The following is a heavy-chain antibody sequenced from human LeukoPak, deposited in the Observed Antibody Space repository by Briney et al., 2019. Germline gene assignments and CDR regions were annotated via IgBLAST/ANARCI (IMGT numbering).Heavy chain of an antibody. CDR3: ARWVDETTTYYYMDV. CDR1: GFTFSSYW. CDR2: IKQDGSEK. V-gene: IGHV3-7*01. D-gene: IGHD4-11*01. Sequence: PGVSLRLSCAASGFTFSSYWMSWVRQAPGKGLEWVANIKQDGSEKYYVDSVKGRFTISRDNAKNSLYLQMNSLRAEDTAVYYCARWVDETTTYYYMDVWGKGTTVTISS. J-gene: IGHJ6*03.